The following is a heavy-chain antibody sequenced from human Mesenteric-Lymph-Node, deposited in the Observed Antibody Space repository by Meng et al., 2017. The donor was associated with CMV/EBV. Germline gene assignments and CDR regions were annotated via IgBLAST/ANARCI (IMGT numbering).Heavy chain of an antibody. D-gene: IGHD2-2*01. V-gene: IGHV1-46*01. J-gene: IGHJ5*02. CDR1: GYTFTSYY. CDR2: INPSGGST. Sequence: ASVKVSCKASGYTFTSYYMHWVRQAPGQGLEWMGIINPSGGSTSYAQKFQGRVTMTRDTSTSTVYMELSSLRSEDTAVYYCARDNWGAGNCSSSTCYRLGLSPWGQGTLVTVSS. CDR3: ARDNWGAGNCSSSTCYRLGLSP.